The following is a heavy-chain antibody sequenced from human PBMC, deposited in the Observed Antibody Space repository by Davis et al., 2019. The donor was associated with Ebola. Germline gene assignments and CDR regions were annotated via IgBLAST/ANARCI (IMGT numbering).Heavy chain of an antibody. J-gene: IGHJ6*02. CDR2: INQDGSEK. CDR1: GFTFSSYW. V-gene: IGHV3-7*04. CDR3: VRGRGTTDGMDV. Sequence: GGSLRLSCAASGFTFSSYWMTWVRQAPGKGLEWVANINQDGSEKYYVDSVKGRFTISRDNAKNSLYLKRNSLRAEDTAVYYCVRGRGTTDGMDVWGQGTTVSVSS. D-gene: IGHD1-7*01.